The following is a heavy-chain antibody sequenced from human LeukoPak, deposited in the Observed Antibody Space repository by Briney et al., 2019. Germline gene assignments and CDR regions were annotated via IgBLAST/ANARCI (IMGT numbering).Heavy chain of an antibody. V-gene: IGHV5-51*01. J-gene: IGHJ3*02. D-gene: IGHD3-16*01. CDR3: ARHPRGSDAFDI. CDR1: GYSFTSSW. CDR2: IYPGDSDP. Sequence: GESLKISCKGSGYSFTSSWIGWVRQMPGKGLEWMGIIYPGDSDPRYSPSFQGQVTISADKSISTAYLQWSSLNASDTAMYCRARHPRGSDAFDIWGHETIVTVSS.